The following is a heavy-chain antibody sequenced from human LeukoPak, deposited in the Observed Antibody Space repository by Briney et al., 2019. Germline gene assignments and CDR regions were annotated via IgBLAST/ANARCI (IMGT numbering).Heavy chain of an antibody. CDR1: GYTLSTYY. J-gene: IGHJ4*02. D-gene: IGHD6-19*01. Sequence: GASVKVSCKTSGYTLSTYYMHWVRQAPGQGLEWMGILNPSGDQRIYAQKFQDRVTMTWDTSTSTVYMELNSLTSDDTAVYYCARGGAVSRGQWLCADYWGQGALVTVSS. V-gene: IGHV1-46*01. CDR2: LNPSGDQR. CDR3: ARGGAVSRGQWLCADY.